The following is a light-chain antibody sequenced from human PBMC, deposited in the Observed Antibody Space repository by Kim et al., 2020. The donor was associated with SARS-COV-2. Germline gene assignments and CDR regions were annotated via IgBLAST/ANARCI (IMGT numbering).Light chain of an antibody. V-gene: IGKV1-39*01. CDR1: QGINSY. J-gene: IGKJ4*01. Sequence: GSRITNTCQASQGINSYLKWYQQEPGKAPNLLIYAASSLESGVPSRFSGSGSGTDFTLTISSLQPEDCANYYCQQSYSSPQLTFGGGTKVEIK. CDR2: AAS. CDR3: QQSYSSPQLT.